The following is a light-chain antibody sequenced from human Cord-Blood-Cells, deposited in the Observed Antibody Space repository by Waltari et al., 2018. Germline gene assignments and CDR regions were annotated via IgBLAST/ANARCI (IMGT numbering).Light chain of an antibody. Sequence: DIKMTQSPSTLSASVGDRVNITCRASQSISSWLAWYQQKPGKAPKLLIYKASSLESGVPSRFSGSGSGTEFTLTISSLLPDDFATYYCQQYNSYSPWTFGQGTKVEIK. V-gene: IGKV1-5*03. CDR2: KAS. J-gene: IGKJ1*01. CDR3: QQYNSYSPWT. CDR1: QSISSW.